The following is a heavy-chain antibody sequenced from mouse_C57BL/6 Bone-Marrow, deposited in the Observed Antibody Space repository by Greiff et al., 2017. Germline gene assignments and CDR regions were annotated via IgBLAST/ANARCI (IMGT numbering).Heavy chain of an antibody. CDR3: ARTWGGRRRRNAMDY. J-gene: IGHJ4*01. Sequence: EVQLVESGGGLVKPGGSLKLSCAASGFTFSDYGMHWVRQAPEKGLEWVAYISSGSSTIYYADTVKGRFTISRDNAKNTLFLQMTSLRSEDTAMYYCARTWGGRRRRNAMDYWGQGTSVTVSS. CDR1: GFTFSDYG. CDR2: ISSGSSTI. V-gene: IGHV5-17*01. D-gene: IGHD1-1*01.